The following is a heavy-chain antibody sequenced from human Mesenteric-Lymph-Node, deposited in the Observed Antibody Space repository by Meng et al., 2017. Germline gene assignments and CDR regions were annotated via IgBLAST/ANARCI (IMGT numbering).Heavy chain of an antibody. CDR2: INPNSGGT. J-gene: IGHJ6*02. Sequence: ASVKVSCKVSGYTLTELSMHWVRQAPGQGLEWMGRINPNSGGTNYAQKFQGRVTMTRDTSISTAYMELSRLRSDDTAVYYCARGNYSSGWYVYYYYYGMDVWGQGTTVTVSS. V-gene: IGHV1-2*06. CDR3: ARGNYSSGWYVYYYYYGMDV. CDR1: GYTLTELS. D-gene: IGHD6-19*01.